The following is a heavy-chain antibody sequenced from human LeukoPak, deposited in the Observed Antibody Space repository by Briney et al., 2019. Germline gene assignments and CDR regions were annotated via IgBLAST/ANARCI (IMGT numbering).Heavy chain of an antibody. J-gene: IGHJ4*02. Sequence: ASVKVSCKASGGTFSSYAISWVRQAPGQGLEWMGRIIPILGIANYAQKFQGRVTITADKSTSTAYMELSSLRSEDTAVYYCARDAGTQWELPFDYWGQGTLVTVSS. CDR3: ARDAGTQWELPFDY. V-gene: IGHV1-69*04. CDR1: GGTFSSYA. D-gene: IGHD1-26*01. CDR2: IIPILGIA.